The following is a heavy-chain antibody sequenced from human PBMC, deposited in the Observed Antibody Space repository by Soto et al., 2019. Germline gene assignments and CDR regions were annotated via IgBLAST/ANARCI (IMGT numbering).Heavy chain of an antibody. V-gene: IGHV3-23*01. Sequence: VGSLRLSCAATGLIFSTYAMSWVRQAPGKGLEWVSAISGPGSNTYYADSVKGRFTISRDNSKNTLYLQMESLRAEDTAVYYCAKGSGHAYYYYGMDVWGQGTTVTVSS. CDR3: AKGSGHAYYYYGMDV. D-gene: IGHD6-19*01. CDR2: ISGPGSNT. J-gene: IGHJ6*02. CDR1: GLIFSTYA.